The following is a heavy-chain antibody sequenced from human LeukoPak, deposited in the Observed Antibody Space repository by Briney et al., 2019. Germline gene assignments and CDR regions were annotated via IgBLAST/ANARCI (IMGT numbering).Heavy chain of an antibody. CDR3: ARIVYYDSSGFVGGYFDY. V-gene: IGHV3-23*01. D-gene: IGHD3-22*01. CDR2: ISGSGGYT. J-gene: IGHJ4*02. Sequence: GGSLRLSCAASKFTFSTFSMSWVRQAPGKGLEWVSSISGSGGYTYYADSVKGRFTISRDNSKNTLYLQINSLRAEDTAVYYCARIVYYDSSGFVGGYFDYWGQGTLVTVSS. CDR1: KFTFSTFS.